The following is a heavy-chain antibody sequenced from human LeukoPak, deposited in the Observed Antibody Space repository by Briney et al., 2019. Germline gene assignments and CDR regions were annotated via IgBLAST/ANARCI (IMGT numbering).Heavy chain of an antibody. D-gene: IGHD3-10*01. Sequence: PSETLSLTCVVYGGSFSGYYWSWIRQPPGKGLEWIGEINHSGSTNYNPSLKSRVTISVDTSKNQFSLKLSPVTAADRAVYYCAKAYGSGSYNWFDPWGQGTLVTLSS. CDR1: GGSFSGYY. J-gene: IGHJ5*02. V-gene: IGHV4-34*01. CDR3: AKAYGSGSYNWFDP. CDR2: INHSGST.